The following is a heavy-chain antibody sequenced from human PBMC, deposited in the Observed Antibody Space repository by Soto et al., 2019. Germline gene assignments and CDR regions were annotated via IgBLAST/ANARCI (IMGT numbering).Heavy chain of an antibody. J-gene: IGHJ6*02. CDR3: ARQRERITMFRGVGGDYYGMDV. CDR1: GYSFINYW. CDR2: IHPGDSDT. V-gene: IGHV5-51*01. Sequence: PGESLKISCKGSGYSFINYWIGWVRQMPGKGLEWMGIIHPGDSDTKYSPSFQGQVTISVDKAIRTAYLQWSSLKASDTAMYYCARQRERITMFRGVGGDYYGMDVWGQGTTVTVSS. D-gene: IGHD3-10*01.